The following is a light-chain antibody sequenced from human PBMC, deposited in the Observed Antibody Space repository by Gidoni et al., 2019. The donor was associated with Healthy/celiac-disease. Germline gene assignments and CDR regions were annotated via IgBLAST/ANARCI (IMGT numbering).Light chain of an antibody. CDR1: QDISNY. J-gene: IGKJ4*01. Sequence: DIQMTQSPSSLSASVGDRVTITCQASQDISNYLNWYQQNPGKAPQLLIYDASNLATGVPSRFSGSGSGTDFTFTISRLQPEDIATYYCQQYDNLPLTFGGGTKVEIK. CDR2: DAS. V-gene: IGKV1-33*01. CDR3: QQYDNLPLT.